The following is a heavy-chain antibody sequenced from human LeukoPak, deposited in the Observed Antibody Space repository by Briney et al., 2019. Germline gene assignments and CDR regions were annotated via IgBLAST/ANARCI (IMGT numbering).Heavy chain of an antibody. D-gene: IGHD3-16*01. J-gene: IGHJ6*03. CDR2: IIPIFGTA. CDR3: AREGRALSYYDYVWGCYGHTSGHSHMDV. V-gene: IGHV1-69*06. Sequence: ASVKVSCKASGGTFSSYAISWVRQAPGQGLEWMGGIIPIFGTANYAQKFQGRVTITADKSTSTAYMELRSLRSDDTAVYYCAREGRALSYYDYVWGCYGHTSGHSHMDVWGKGTTVTVSS. CDR1: GGTFSSYA.